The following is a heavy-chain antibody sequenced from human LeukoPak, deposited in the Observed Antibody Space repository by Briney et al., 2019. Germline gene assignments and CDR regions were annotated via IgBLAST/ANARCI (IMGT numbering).Heavy chain of an antibody. Sequence: SQTLSLTCTVSGGSISGGGYYWSWIRQHPGKGLEWIGYIYYSGSTYYNPSLKSRVTMSVVTSKNQFSLKLSSVTAADTAVYYCARGSGDHGLNYFDYWGQGTLVSVSS. J-gene: IGHJ4*02. CDR1: GGSISGGGYY. CDR2: IYYSGST. D-gene: IGHD4-17*01. CDR3: ARGSGDHGLNYFDY. V-gene: IGHV4-31*03.